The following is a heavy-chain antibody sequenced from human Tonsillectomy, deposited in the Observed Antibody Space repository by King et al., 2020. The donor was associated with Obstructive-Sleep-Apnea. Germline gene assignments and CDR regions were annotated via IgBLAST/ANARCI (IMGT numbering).Heavy chain of an antibody. CDR2: ISGSGGST. Sequence: VQLVESGGGLVQPGGSLRLSWAASGFTFSSYAMSWVRQAPGKGLEWVSTISGSGGSTYYAYSVKGRFTISRDNSENTLYLQMNSLRAEDTAVYYCAKTQRSYYDTSGYWRDAFDIWGQGTMVTVSS. J-gene: IGHJ3*02. V-gene: IGHV3-23*04. CDR1: GFTFSSYA. D-gene: IGHD3-22*01. CDR3: AKTQRSYYDTSGYWRDAFDI.